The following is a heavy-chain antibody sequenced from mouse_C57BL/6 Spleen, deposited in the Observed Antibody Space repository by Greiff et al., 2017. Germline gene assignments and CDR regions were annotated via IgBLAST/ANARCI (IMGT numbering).Heavy chain of an antibody. D-gene: IGHD1-1*01. CDR3: ARDQVLPYFDY. CDR1: GFTFSSYA. Sequence: QLVESGGGLVKPGGSLKLSCAASGFTFSSYAMSWVRQTPEKRLEWVATISDGGSYTYYPDNVKGRFTISRDNAKNNLYLQMSHLKSEDTAMYYCARDQVLPYFDYWGQGTTLTVSS. CDR2: ISDGGSYT. V-gene: IGHV5-4*01. J-gene: IGHJ2*01.